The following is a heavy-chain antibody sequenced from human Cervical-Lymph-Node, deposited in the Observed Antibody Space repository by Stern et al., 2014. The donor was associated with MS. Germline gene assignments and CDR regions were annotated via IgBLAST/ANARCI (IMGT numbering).Heavy chain of an antibody. J-gene: IGHJ4*02. Sequence: EVQLLESGGGLVQPGGSLRLSCAASGFTFNSYWMSWVRQTPGKGLEWLANIKPDGSEKYYVDSVKGRFTISRDNAKNSLYLQMNSLRVEDTAVYFCARYSDDYWGQGTLVTVSS. D-gene: IGHD2-15*01. CDR2: IKPDGSEK. V-gene: IGHV3-7*01. CDR3: ARYSDDY. CDR1: GFTFNSYW.